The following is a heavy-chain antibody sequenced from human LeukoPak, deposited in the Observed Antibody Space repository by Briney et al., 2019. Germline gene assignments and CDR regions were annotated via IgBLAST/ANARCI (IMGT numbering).Heavy chain of an antibody. Sequence: PGGSLRLSCAASEFTVKDYYMNWVRQAPGKGLEWVSIIYSGGSTYYADSVKGRFTISRDNSKNTLYLQMNSLKFEDTAVYYCARAEVIAIFDLWGQGTPVTVSS. CDR1: EFTVKDYY. CDR2: IYSGGST. CDR3: ARAEVIAIFDL. J-gene: IGHJ4*02. V-gene: IGHV3-66*02. D-gene: IGHD2-21*01.